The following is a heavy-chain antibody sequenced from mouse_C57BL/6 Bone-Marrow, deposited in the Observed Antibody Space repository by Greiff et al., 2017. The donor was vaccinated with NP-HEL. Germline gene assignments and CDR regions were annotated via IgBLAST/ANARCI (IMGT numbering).Heavy chain of an antibody. CDR2: ISYDGSN. CDR1: GYSITSGYY. J-gene: IGHJ3*01. V-gene: IGHV3-6*01. D-gene: IGHD2-5*01. CDR3: ARGGYSNYSWFAY. Sequence: VQLKESGPGLVKPSQSLSLTCSVTGYSITSGYYWNWIRQFPGNKLEWMGYISYDGSNNYNPSLKNRISITRDTSKNQFFLKLNSVTTEDTATYYCARGGYSNYSWFAYWGQGTLVTVSA.